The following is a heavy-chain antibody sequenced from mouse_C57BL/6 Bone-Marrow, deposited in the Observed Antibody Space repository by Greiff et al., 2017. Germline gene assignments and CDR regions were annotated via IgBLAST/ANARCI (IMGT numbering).Heavy chain of an antibody. J-gene: IGHJ2*01. D-gene: IGHD2-1*01. Sequence: LVESGAELVRPGSSVKLSCKASYFAFMASAMHWVKQRPGHGLEWIGSFTMYSDATEYSENFKGKATLTANTSSSTAYMERSGLTSEDSAVYYCERSRVGNYHYFDYWGQGTTLTVSS. CDR2: FTMYSDAT. CDR1: YFAFMASA. CDR3: ERSRVGNYHYFDY. V-gene: IGHV1-49*01.